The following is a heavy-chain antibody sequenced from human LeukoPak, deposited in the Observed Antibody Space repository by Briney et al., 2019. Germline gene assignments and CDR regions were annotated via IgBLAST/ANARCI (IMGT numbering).Heavy chain of an antibody. D-gene: IGHD6-19*01. CDR2: IYSGGST. V-gene: IGHV3-53*01. CDR3: ARLTSSGWYDYYFDY. CDR1: GFTFSSYS. J-gene: IGHJ4*02. Sequence: GGSLRLSCAASGFTFSSYSMNWVRQAPGKGLEWVSVIYSGGSTYYADSVKGRFTISRDNSKNTLYLQMNSLRAEDTAVYYCARLTSSGWYDYYFDYWGQGTLVTVSS.